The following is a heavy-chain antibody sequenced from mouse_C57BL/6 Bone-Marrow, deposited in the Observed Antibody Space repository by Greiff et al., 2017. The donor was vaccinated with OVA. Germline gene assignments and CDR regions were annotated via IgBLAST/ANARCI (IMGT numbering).Heavy chain of an antibody. CDR1: GYTFTDHT. D-gene: IGHD1-1*01. V-gene: IGHV1-78*01. Sequence: VQLQQSDAELVKPGASVKISCKVSGYTFTDHTIHWMKQRPEQGLEGIGYIYPRDGSTKYNEKFKGKATLTADKSSSTAYMQLNSLTSEDTAVDFCARRVDYYAMDYWGQGTSVTVSS. CDR3: ARRVDYYAMDY. CDR2: IYPRDGST. J-gene: IGHJ4*01.